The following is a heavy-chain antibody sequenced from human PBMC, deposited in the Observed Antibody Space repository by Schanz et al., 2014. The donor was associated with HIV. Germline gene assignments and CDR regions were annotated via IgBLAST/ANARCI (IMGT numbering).Heavy chain of an antibody. V-gene: IGHV4-34*01. Sequence: QVQLQQWGAGLLKPSETLSLTCAVYGGSFSGYYWSWIRQPPGKGLEWIGEINHSGGTHYNPSLWSRVTISVDPSKRHFPLNLTSVTAADTAVYYCARTYSYDDYFDYWGQGTLVTVS. D-gene: IGHD5-18*01. CDR3: ARTYSYDDYFDY. CDR1: GGSFSGYY. CDR2: INHSGGT. J-gene: IGHJ4*02.